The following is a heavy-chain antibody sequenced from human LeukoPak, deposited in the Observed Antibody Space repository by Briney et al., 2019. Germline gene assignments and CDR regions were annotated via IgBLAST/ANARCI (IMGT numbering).Heavy chain of an antibody. CDR3: AKTTAGNSSGRYPGWPVDY. CDR2: ISGSGGDT. Sequence: GGSLTLACAASGFTFSNYAIYWVRQAPGKGLEWVSGISGSGGDTYFADSVKGRFTISRDHSKNTVFLQMDSLRAEDTAVYYCAKTTAGNSSGRYPGWPVDYWGQGTLVTVSS. J-gene: IGHJ4*02. D-gene: IGHD6-19*01. V-gene: IGHV3-23*01. CDR1: GFTFSNYA.